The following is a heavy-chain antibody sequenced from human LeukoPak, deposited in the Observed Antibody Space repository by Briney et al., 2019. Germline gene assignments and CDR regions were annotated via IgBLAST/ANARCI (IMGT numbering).Heavy chain of an antibody. CDR2: ISSSSSYT. D-gene: IGHD3-10*01. CDR1: GFTFSDYY. J-gene: IGHJ4*02. V-gene: IGHV3-11*05. Sequence: GGSLRLSCAASGFTFSDYYMSWIRQAPGKGLEWVSYISSSSSYTNYADSVKGRFTVSRDNAKSSLYLQMNSLRAEDTAVYSCARAVREAYFDYWGQGTLVSVSS. CDR3: ARAVREAYFDY.